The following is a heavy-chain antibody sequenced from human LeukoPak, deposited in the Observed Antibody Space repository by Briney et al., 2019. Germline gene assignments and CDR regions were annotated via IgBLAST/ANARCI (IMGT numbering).Heavy chain of an antibody. CDR1: GGSISNYH. J-gene: IGHJ4*02. CDR2: IHTSGST. CDR3: AERDISCDWSFDY. V-gene: IGHV4-4*07. Sequence: SETLSLTCTVSGGSISNYHWSWIRQPAGKGLQWIGQIHTSGSTNYNPPFKSRVTMLIDTTEDQVSLTIRTVTAADTAFYYCAERDISCDWSFDYWGQGTLVTVSS. D-gene: IGHD2-21*02.